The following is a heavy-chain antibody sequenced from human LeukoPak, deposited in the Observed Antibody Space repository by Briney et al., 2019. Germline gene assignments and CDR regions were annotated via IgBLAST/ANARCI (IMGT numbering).Heavy chain of an antibody. Sequence: PGGSLRLSCAASGFTFSSYGMSWVRQAPGEGLEWVSAISGSGGTTYYADSLKGRFTISRDNSMNTLYLQMNSLRAEDTAVYSCAKDRLGALLYFDSWGQGTLVTVSS. CDR2: ISGSGGTT. D-gene: IGHD1-26*01. CDR1: GFTFSSYG. J-gene: IGHJ4*02. V-gene: IGHV3-23*01. CDR3: AKDRLGALLYFDS.